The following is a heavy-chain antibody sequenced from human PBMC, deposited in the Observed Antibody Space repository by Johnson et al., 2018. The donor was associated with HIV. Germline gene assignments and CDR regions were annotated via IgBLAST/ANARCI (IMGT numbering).Heavy chain of an antibody. CDR1: GFTFSNYD. V-gene: IGHV3-13*01. CDR2: IGTAGDT. J-gene: IGHJ3*02. Sequence: EVQLVESGGGLVQPGGSLRLSCAASGFTFSNYDMHWVRQGSGKGLEWVSGIGTAGDTHYPGSVKGRFTISRENAKNFLYLQMNSLRAEDTALYYCAKDIGGATYLCFWSGYFGDAFDIWGQGTMFNVSS. D-gene: IGHD3-3*01. CDR3: AKDIGGATYLCFWSGYFGDAFDI.